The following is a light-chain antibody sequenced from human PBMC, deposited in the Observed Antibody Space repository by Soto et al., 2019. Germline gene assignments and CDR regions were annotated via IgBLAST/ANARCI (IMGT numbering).Light chain of an antibody. CDR1: QSIGVW. V-gene: IGKV1-5*03. CDR3: QQYINYFRT. CDR2: KTS. J-gene: IGKJ1*01. Sequence: DIQMTQSPSTLSASVGDRVTITCRASQSIGVWLAWYQQKPGTAPKLLIYKTSTLDSGVPLRFTGCGSGTEFSLPISSPHPDDFATYYCQQYINYFRTFGQGTKVEIK.